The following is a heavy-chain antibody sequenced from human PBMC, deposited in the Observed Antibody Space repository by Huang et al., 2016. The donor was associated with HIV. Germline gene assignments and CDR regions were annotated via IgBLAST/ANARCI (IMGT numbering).Heavy chain of an antibody. CDR2: IKQDESEK. J-gene: IGHJ6*02. D-gene: IGHD1-7*01. CDR1: TFTFGAYW. Sequence: VESGGRSVQPGGSIKLSCVGSTFTFGAYWMSWVCQPPGNGLEWVANIKQDESEKYYVDAVKGRFNISRDNARKVLFLEMDNLRVEDTAMYFCATKTAGMDIWGQGTTVTVSS. V-gene: IGHV3-7*01. CDR3: ATKTAGMDI.